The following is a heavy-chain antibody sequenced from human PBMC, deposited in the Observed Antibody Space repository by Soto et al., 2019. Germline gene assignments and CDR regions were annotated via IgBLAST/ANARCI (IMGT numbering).Heavy chain of an antibody. D-gene: IGHD3-22*01. V-gene: IGHV5-10-1*01. J-gene: IGHJ4*02. CDR1: GYSFAGYW. CDR3: ARQIYDSDTGPNFQYYFDS. CDR2: IDPSDSQT. Sequence: GESLKISCKGSGYSFAGYWSTWVRQKPWKGLEWMGRIDPSDSQTYYSPSLRGHVTISVTKSITTVFLQWSSLRASDTAMYYCARQIYDSDTGPNFQYYFDSWGQGTPVTVSS.